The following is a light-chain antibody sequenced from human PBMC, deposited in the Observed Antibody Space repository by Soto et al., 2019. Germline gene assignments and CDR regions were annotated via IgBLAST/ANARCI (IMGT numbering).Light chain of an antibody. CDR1: RDIGND. CDR3: LQDYIFPFT. Sequence: AIQMTQSPSSLSASVGDRVTITCRASRDIGNDLGWYQQKPGKAPNLLIYGASSLRSGVPSRFSGSGFGTDFTLTISSLQPEDFATYYCLQDYIFPFTFGPGTKVDLK. V-gene: IGKV1-6*01. CDR2: GAS. J-gene: IGKJ3*01.